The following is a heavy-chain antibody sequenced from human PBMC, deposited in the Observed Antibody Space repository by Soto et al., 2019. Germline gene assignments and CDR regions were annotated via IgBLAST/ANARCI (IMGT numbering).Heavy chain of an antibody. D-gene: IGHD3-3*01. CDR1: GFTFSSYS. CDR2: ISSSSSYI. J-gene: IGHJ6*02. Sequence: GGSLSLSCAASGFTFSSYSMNWVRQAPGKGLEWVSSISSSSSYIYYADSVKGRFTISRDNAKNSLYLQMNSLRAEDTAVYYCAKEGITIFGVVTYYGMDVWGQGTTVTVSS. V-gene: IGHV3-21*01. CDR3: AKEGITIFGVVTYYGMDV.